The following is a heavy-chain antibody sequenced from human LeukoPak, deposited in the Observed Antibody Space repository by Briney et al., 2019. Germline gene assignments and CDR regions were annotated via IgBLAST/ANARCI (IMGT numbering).Heavy chain of an antibody. CDR2: IASDGSST. Sequence: GGSLRLSCAASGNHWMHWVRQAPGKGLVWVSRIASDGSSTTYADSVKGRFSISRDNAKNTLYLQMNSLRVEDTAVYYCARGRPRGNDYWGQGTLVTVSS. CDR3: ARGRPRGNDY. V-gene: IGHV3-74*01. J-gene: IGHJ4*02. CDR1: GNHW. D-gene: IGHD4-23*01.